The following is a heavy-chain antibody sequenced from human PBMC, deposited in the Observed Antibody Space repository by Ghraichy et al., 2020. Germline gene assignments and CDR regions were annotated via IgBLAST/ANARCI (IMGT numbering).Heavy chain of an antibody. CDR1: GFTFSSYW. CDR2: INSDGSST. V-gene: IGHV3-74*01. D-gene: IGHD3-16*01. J-gene: IGHJ4*02. Sequence: LSLTCAASGFTFSSYWMHWVRQAPGKGLVWVSRINSDGSSTSYADSVKGRFTISRDNAKNTLYLQMNSLRAEDTAVYYCARGRGRGGDYPDYWGQGTLVTVSS. CDR3: ARGRGRGGDYPDY.